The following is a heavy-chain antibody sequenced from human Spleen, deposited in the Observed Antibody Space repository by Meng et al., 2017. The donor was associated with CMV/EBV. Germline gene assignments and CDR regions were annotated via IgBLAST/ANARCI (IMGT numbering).Heavy chain of an antibody. CDR1: GGTFSSYG. J-gene: IGHJ4*02. D-gene: IGHD6-6*01. CDR2: IIPIFGTA. Sequence: KASGGTFSSYGISWVRQAPGQGLEWMGGIIPIFGTANYAQKFQGRVTITTDESTSTAYMELSSLRSEDTAVYYCARAPYSSFSFDYWGQGTLVTVSS. CDR3: ARAPYSSFSFDY. V-gene: IGHV1-69*05.